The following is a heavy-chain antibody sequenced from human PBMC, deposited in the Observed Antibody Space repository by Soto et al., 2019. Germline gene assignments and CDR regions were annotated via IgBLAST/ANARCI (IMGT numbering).Heavy chain of an antibody. J-gene: IGHJ5*02. CDR3: ARRAHGANWFDP. CDR2: INHSGST. CDR1: GGSFSGYY. V-gene: IGHV4-34*01. D-gene: IGHD3-10*01. Sequence: SETLSLTCAVYGGSFSGYYWSWIRQPPGKGLEWIGEINHSGSTNYNPSFKSRVTISLDTSKNQFSLKLNSVTAADTAVFYCARRAHGANWFDPWGQGTLVTVSS.